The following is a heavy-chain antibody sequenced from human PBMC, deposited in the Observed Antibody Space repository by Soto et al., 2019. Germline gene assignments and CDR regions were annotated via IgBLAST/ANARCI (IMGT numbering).Heavy chain of an antibody. J-gene: IGHJ4*02. D-gene: IGHD6-19*01. CDR3: AKDIRSGWYGGGLDS. V-gene: IGHV3-9*01. CDR1: GFTFDDYA. Sequence: GGSLRLSCAASGFTFDDYAMHWVRQAPGKGLEWVSGINWNSDSIGYADSVKGRLTISRDNGKNSLYLQMTSLRLEDTAYYYCAKDIRSGWYGGGLDSWGQGTLVTVSS. CDR2: INWNSDSI.